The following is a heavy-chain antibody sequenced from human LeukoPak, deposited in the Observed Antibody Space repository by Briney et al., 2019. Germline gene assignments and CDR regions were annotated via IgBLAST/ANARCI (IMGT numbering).Heavy chain of an antibody. D-gene: IGHD6-13*01. CDR1: GFTFSSYS. CDR2: ISWNSGSI. V-gene: IGHV3-9*01. CDR3: AKEAAALSY. J-gene: IGHJ4*02. Sequence: TGGSLRLSCAASGFTFSSYSMNWVRQAPGKGLEWVSGISWNSGSIGYADSVKGRFTISGDNAKNSLYLQMNSLRAEDTALYYCAKEAAALSYWGQGTLVTVSS.